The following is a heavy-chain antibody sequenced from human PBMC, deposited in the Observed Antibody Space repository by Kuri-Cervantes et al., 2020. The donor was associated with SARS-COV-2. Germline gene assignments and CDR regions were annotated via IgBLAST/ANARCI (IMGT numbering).Heavy chain of an antibody. CDR1: GFTFGDYA. J-gene: IGHJ4*02. CDR2: IRSKAHGGTT. CDR3: TREDDYIDLELGFDY. Sequence: GESRKSSGIGSGFTFGDYAMRWFRQAPGKGLEWVGFIRSKAHGGTTEYAASVKGRFTISRDDSKSIASLQMNSLKTEDTAVYYCTREDDYIDLELGFDYWGQGTLVTVSS. V-gene: IGHV3-49*03. D-gene: IGHD4-17*01.